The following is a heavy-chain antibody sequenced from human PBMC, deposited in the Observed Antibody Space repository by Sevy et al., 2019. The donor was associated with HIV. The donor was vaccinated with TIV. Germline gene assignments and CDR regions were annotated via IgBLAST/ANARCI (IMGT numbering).Heavy chain of an antibody. J-gene: IGHJ4*02. CDR1: GFTFGDYA. V-gene: IGHV3-49*03. D-gene: IGHD3-22*01. Sequence: GGSLRLSCTGSGFTFGDYAMSWFRQAPGMGLEWVGVIRSKDNGWATEYAASVKGRFTISRDDSKSIADLQMNSLKTEDTAVYYCTRGYYYDSSCYTDYWGQGTLVTVSS. CDR2: IRSKDNGWAT. CDR3: TRGYYYDSSCYTDY.